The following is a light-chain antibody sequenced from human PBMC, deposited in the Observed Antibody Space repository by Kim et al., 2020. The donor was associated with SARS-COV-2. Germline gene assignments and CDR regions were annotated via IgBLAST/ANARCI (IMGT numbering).Light chain of an antibody. CDR2: GAS. CDR1: PSVSSSY. V-gene: IGKV3-20*01. Sequence: LSPGERATLSCRASPSVSSSYLAWYQQKPGQAPRLLIYGASSRATGIPDRFSGSGSGTDFTLTISRLEPEDFAVYYCQQYGSSPNTFGQGTKLEIK. CDR3: QQYGSSPNT. J-gene: IGKJ2*01.